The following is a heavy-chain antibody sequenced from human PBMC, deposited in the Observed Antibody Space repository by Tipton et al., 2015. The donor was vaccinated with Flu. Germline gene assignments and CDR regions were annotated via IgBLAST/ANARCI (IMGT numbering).Heavy chain of an antibody. D-gene: IGHD1-26*01. CDR2: IYSSGAT. V-gene: IGHV4-4*07. Sequence: TLSLTCTVSGGSTRSDYWSWIRQPAGKGPEWIGRIYSSGATNYNPSLKSRVTMSVDMSQNQFSLNLSSVTAADTAVYCCVRCKSGSYCHCFDYWGQGTLVTVSS. CDR3: VRCKSGSYCHCFDY. CDR1: GGSTRSDY. J-gene: IGHJ4*02.